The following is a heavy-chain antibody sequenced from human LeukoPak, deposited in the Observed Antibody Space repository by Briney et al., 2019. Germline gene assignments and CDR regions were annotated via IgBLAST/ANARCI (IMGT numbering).Heavy chain of an antibody. Sequence: GGSLRLSCAAPGFTVSSTYMSWVRQAPGKGLEWVSVIYSGGSTYYADSVKGRFTISRDNSKNTLCLQMNSLRAEDTAVYYCAREDQQLAGNLDYWAQGTLVTVSS. CDR1: GFTVSSTY. CDR2: IYSGGST. D-gene: IGHD6-13*01. J-gene: IGHJ4*02. V-gene: IGHV3-53*01. CDR3: AREDQQLAGNLDY.